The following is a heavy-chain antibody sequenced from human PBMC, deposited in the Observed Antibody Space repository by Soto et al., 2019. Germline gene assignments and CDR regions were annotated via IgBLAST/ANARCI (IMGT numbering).Heavy chain of an antibody. D-gene: IGHD3-16*01. V-gene: IGHV1-69*01. Sequence: QVQLVQSGADVKKPGSSVKVSCKTSGGSFGSSAISWVRQAPAQGLEWMGEIIPVFDKANYAQNFQGRLTITADQLPGTVFMELSSLRSEETAVYFCARLRRDWGDAFDLWGLGTFVTVSS. J-gene: IGHJ3*01. CDR3: ARLRRDWGDAFDL. CDR1: GGSFGSSA. CDR2: IIPVFDKA.